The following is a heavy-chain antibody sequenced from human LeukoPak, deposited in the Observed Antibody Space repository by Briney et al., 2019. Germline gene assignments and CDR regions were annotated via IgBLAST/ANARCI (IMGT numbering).Heavy chain of an antibody. J-gene: IGHJ4*02. CDR2: ISAYNGNT. CDR1: RYTFPCYV. V-gene: IGHV1-18*04. CDR3: ARVITMVRGPNRHFDY. Sequence: SSVHVTFKGTRYTFPCYVSSWVRPPRSQGLDWMGYISAYNGNTNYAQKLQGRVTMTTDTSTSTAYMELRSLRSDDTAVYYCARVITMVRGPNRHFDYWGQGTLVTVSS. D-gene: IGHD3-10*01.